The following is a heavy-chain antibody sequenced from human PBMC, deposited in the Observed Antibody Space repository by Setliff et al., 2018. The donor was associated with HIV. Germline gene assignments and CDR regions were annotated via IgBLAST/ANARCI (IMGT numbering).Heavy chain of an antibody. V-gene: IGHV3-23*01. CDR2: IGGRGGST. D-gene: IGHD3-16*01. CDR3: AKGGDGSSIEYFQH. J-gene: IGHJ1*01. Sequence: LRLSCVGSGFTFSSYAMNWVRQAPGKGLEWVSSIGGRGGSTYYADSVKGRFTVSRDNSKNTLYLQMNSLRADDTAVYYCAKGGDGSSIEYFQHWGQGTLVTVSS. CDR1: GFTFSSYA.